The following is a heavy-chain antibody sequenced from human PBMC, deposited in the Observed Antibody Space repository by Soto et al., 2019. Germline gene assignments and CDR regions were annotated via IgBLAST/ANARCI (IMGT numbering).Heavy chain of an antibody. CDR2: IYYSGST. V-gene: IGHV4-39*01. CDR3: ARQVGMAAAGAFDI. D-gene: IGHD6-13*01. Sequence: SETLSLTCTVSGGSISSSSYYWGWIRQPPGKGLEWIGSIYYSGSTYYNPSLKSRVTISVDTSKNQFSLKLSSVTAADTAVYYCARQVGMAAAGAFDIWGQGTMVTVSS. CDR1: GGSISSSSYY. J-gene: IGHJ3*02.